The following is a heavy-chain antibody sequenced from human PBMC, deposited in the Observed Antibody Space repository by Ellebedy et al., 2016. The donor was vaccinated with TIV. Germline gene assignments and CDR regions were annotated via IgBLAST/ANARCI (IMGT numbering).Heavy chain of an antibody. D-gene: IGHD2-15*01. CDR1: GFTFSSAY. J-gene: IGHJ4*02. CDR2: IRSKSDGETI. Sequence: GESLKISXAASGFTFSSAYMNWVRQAPGKGLEWVGRIRSKSDGETIDYAAPVKGRFTISRDDSKNTLYLQMNSLETEDTAFYYCTTEVILGYCSGGSCYSDYWGQGTLVTVSS. V-gene: IGHV3-15*07. CDR3: TTEVILGYCSGGSCYSDY.